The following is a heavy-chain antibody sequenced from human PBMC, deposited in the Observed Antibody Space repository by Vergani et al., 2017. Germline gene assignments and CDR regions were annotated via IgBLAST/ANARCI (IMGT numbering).Heavy chain of an antibody. CDR1: GGTFSSYA. CDR2: FDPEDGET. V-gene: IGHV1-24*01. CDR3: AKDIDSGSYSVAFDI. J-gene: IGHJ3*02. Sequence: QVQLVQSGAEVKKPGSSVKVSCKASGGTFSSYAISWVRQAPGQGLEWMGGFDPEDGETIYAQKFQGRVTMTEDTSTDTAYMELSSLRSEDTAVYYCAKDIDSGSYSVAFDIWGQGTMVTVSS. D-gene: IGHD1-26*01.